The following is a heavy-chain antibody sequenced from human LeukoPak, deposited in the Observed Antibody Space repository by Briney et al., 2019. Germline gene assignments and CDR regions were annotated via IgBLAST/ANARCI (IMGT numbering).Heavy chain of an antibody. CDR2: IIPIFGTA. D-gene: IGHD5-18*01. Sequence: SVKVSCKASGGTFSSYAISWVRQAPGQGLEWMGGIIPIFGTANYAQKFQGRVTITADESTSTAYMELSSLRSEDTAVYYCARQGLGYSYGHIDYWGQGTLVTVSS. CDR3: ARQGLGYSYGHIDY. J-gene: IGHJ4*02. V-gene: IGHV1-69*13. CDR1: GGTFSSYA.